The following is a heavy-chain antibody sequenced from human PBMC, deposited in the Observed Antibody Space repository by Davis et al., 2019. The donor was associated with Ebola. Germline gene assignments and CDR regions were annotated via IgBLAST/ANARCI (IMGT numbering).Heavy chain of an antibody. Sequence: PGGSLRLSCAASGFTFSRYGMHWVRQAPGKGLGSNKYYADSVKGRFTISRDNSKNTLYLQMNSLRAEDTAVYYCAKEDTAMITGPDFYFGMDVWGQGTTVTVSS. CDR1: GFTFSRYG. J-gene: IGHJ6*02. CDR3: AKEDTAMITGPDFYFGMDV. CDR2: GSNK. V-gene: IGHV3-30*02. D-gene: IGHD5-18*01.